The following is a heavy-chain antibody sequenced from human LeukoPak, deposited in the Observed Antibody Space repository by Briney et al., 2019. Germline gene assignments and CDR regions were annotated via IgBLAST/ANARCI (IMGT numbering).Heavy chain of an antibody. CDR1: GFTFSSYS. J-gene: IGHJ4*02. CDR2: ISSSSSYI. D-gene: IGHD3-10*01. CDR3: ARDLRTYYYGSGTGDNDY. V-gene: IGHV3-21*01. Sequence: GGSLRLSCAASGFTFSSYSMNWVRQAPGKGLEWVSSISSSSSYIYYADSVKGRFTISGDNAKNSLYLQMNSLRAEDTAVYYCARDLRTYYYGSGTGDNDYWGQGTLVTVSS.